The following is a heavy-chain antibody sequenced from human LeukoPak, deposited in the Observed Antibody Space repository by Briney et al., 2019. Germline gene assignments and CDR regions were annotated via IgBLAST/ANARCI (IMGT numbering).Heavy chain of an antibody. D-gene: IGHD1-26*01. V-gene: IGHV3-21*01. CDR1: GFTFSSYS. J-gene: IGHJ4*02. CDR3: ARGGSGSYFFDY. Sequence: PGGSLRLSRAASGFTFSSYSMNWVRQAPGKGLEWVSSISSSSSYIYYADSVKGRFTISRDNAKNSLYLQMNSLRAEGTAVYYCARGGSGSYFFDYWGQGTLVTVSS. CDR2: ISSSSSYI.